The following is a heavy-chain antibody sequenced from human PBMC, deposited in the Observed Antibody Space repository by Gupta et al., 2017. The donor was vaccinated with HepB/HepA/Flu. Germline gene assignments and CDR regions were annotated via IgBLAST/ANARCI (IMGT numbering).Heavy chain of an antibody. Sequence: QVQLPESGPGLVKPSETLSLTCTVSGGSISSYYWSWIRQPPGKGLEWIGYIYYSGSTNYNPSLKSRVTISVDTSKNQFSLKLSSVTAADTAVYYCARDGTKAAGIFDYWGQGTLVTVSS. CDR1: GGSISSYY. J-gene: IGHJ4*02. CDR2: IYYSGST. V-gene: IGHV4-59*01. CDR3: ARDGTKAAGIFDY. D-gene: IGHD6-13*01.